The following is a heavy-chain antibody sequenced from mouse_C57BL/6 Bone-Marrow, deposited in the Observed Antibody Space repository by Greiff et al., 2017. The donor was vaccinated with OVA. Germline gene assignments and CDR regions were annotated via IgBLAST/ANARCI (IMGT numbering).Heavy chain of an antibody. J-gene: IGHJ3*01. D-gene: IGHD2-3*01. CDR3: ARHDGYYVCAY. V-gene: IGHV5-6*01. CDR1: GFTFSSYG. Sequence: EVQLVESGGDLVKPGGSLKLSCAASGFTFSSYGMSWVRQTPDKRLEWVATISSGGSYTYYPDSVKGRFTISRDNAKNTLYLQMSSLKSEDTAMYYCARHDGYYVCAYWGQGTLVTVSA. CDR2: ISSGGSYT.